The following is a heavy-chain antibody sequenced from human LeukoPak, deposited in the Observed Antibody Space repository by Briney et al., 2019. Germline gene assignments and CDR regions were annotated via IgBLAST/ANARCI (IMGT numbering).Heavy chain of an antibody. Sequence: SETLSLTCAVYGGSFSGYYWSWIRQPPGKGLEWIGEINHSGSTNYNPSLKSRVTISVDTSKNQFSLKLSSVTAADTAVYYCAVHRGYCTGSSCYLSWFDPWGQGTLVTVSS. CDR3: AVHRGYCTGSSCYLSWFDP. J-gene: IGHJ5*02. D-gene: IGHD2-15*01. CDR2: INHSGST. V-gene: IGHV4-34*01. CDR1: GGSFSGYY.